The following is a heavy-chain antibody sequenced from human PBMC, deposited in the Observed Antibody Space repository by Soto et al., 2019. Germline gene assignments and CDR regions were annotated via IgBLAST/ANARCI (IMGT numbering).Heavy chain of an antibody. CDR1: GYIFSDHC. V-gene: IGHV1-2*02. CDR3: ARDKGKGGDLPYDY. Sequence: ASVKVSCKASGYIFSDHCIHWVRQAPGRRPEWLGWFNPGSGRTNFAQKFRDRVTLTGDTSITTVYMELTSLTSDDTAVYSCARDKGKGGDLPYDYWGQGTLVTVSS. D-gene: IGHD3-16*01. J-gene: IGHJ4*02. CDR2: FNPGSGRT.